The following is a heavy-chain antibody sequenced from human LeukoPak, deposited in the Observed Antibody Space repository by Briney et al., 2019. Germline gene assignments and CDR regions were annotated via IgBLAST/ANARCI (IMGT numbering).Heavy chain of an antibody. CDR2: IIPIFGTA. D-gene: IGHD3-10*01. J-gene: IGHJ4*02. CDR1: GGTFSNYA. CDR3: ARDLGDSFDY. V-gene: IGHV1-69*13. Sequence: SVKVSCKASGGTFSNYAISWVRQAPGQGLELMGGIIPIFGTASDAQKFQGRVTITADESTSTAYMELSSLRSEDTAVYYCARDLGDSFDYWDQGTLVTVSS.